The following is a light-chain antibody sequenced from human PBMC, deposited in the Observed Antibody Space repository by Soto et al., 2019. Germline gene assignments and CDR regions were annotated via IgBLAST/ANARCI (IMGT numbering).Light chain of an antibody. CDR3: QQYGSSGT. J-gene: IGKJ1*01. CDR2: GAS. CDR1: QSVSSNF. V-gene: IGKV3-20*01. Sequence: EIVLTQSPGTLSLSPGERATLSFRASQSVSSNFLAWYQQKPGQAPRLLIYGASNRATGIPDRFSGSGSGTDFTLTISRVEPEDFAVYYCQQYGSSGTFGQGTKVDIK.